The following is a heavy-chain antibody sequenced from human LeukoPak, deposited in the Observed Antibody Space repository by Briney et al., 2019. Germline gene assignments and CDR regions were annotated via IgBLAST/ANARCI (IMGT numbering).Heavy chain of an antibody. J-gene: IGHJ4*02. V-gene: IGHV4-59*01. CDR3: ARGFETGSIDY. CDR2: IYSSGST. CDR1: GGSISSYY. D-gene: IGHD3-9*01. Sequence: SETLSLTCTVSGGSISSYYWSWIRQPPGKGLEWIGYIYSSGSTNYNPSLKSRVTISVVTSKNQFSLKLSSVTAADTAVYYCARGFETGSIDYWGQGTLVTVSS.